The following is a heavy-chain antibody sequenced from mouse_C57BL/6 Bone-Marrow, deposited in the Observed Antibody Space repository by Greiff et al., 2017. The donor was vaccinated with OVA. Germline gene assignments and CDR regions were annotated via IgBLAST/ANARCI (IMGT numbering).Heavy chain of an antibody. V-gene: IGHV2-6*01. Sequence: QVHVKQSGPGLVAPSQSLSITCTVSGFSLTSYGVDWVRQSPGKGLEWLGVIWGVGSTNYNSALKSRLSISKDNSKSQVFLKMNSLQTDDTAMYYCASGGYGTWFAYWGQGTLVTVSA. D-gene: IGHD1-1*01. CDR3: ASGGYGTWFAY. J-gene: IGHJ3*01. CDR1: GFSLTSYG. CDR2: IWGVGST.